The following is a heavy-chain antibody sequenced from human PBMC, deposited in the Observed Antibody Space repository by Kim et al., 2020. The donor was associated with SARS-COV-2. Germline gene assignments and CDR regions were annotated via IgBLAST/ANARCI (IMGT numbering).Heavy chain of an antibody. CDR1: GFTFGDYA. V-gene: IGHV3-9*01. Sequence: GGSLRLSCAASGFTFGDYAMHWVRQAPGKGLEWVSGISWNSGSIGYADSVKGRFTISRDNAKNSLYLQMNSLRAEDTALYYCAKDKAVWTTVTTWYFDLWGRGTLVTVSS. CDR3: AKDKAVWTTVTTWYFDL. CDR2: ISWNSGSI. D-gene: IGHD4-17*01. J-gene: IGHJ2*01.